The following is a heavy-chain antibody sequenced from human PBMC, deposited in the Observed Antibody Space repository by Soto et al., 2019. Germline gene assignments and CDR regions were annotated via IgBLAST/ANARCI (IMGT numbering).Heavy chain of an antibody. J-gene: IGHJ4*02. V-gene: IGHV3-73*01. Sequence: PGGSLRLSCAASGFSFSDSAIYWVRQASGRGLEWLGRIAVRTNNYATIYGASVKGTFIISRDDSKSTAYLQMNSLNTDDAAVYYCLGGSSRTIFYWGQGTLVTVSS. CDR3: LGGSSRTIFY. CDR1: GFSFSDSA. D-gene: IGHD3-10*01. CDR2: IAVRTNNYAT.